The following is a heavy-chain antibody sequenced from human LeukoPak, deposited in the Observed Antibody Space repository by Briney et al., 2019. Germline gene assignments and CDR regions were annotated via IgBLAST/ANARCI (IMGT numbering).Heavy chain of an antibody. Sequence: SETLSLTCTVSGGSISSYYWSWIRQPAGKGLEWIGRIYTSGSTNYNPSLKSRVTISVDTSKNQFSLKLSSVTAADTAVYYCARGKYSYGYVAYWGQGTLVTVSS. V-gene: IGHV4-4*07. CDR2: IYTSGST. CDR3: ARGKYSYGYVAY. D-gene: IGHD5-18*01. CDR1: GGSISSYY. J-gene: IGHJ4*02.